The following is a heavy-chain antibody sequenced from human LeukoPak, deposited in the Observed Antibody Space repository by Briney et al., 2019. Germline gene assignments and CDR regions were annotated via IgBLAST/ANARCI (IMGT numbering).Heavy chain of an antibody. CDR1: GFTFSSYS. CDR3: ARGVGNYRYYFDS. J-gene: IGHJ4*02. CDR2: ISSSSSYI. D-gene: IGHD3-22*01. V-gene: IGHV3-21*01. Sequence: GGSLRLSCAASGFTFSSYSMNWVRQAPGKGLEWVSSISSSSSYIYYADLVEGRFTISRDNAKNSLILEMNSLRAEDTAVYYCARGVGNYRYYFDSWGQGTLVTVSS.